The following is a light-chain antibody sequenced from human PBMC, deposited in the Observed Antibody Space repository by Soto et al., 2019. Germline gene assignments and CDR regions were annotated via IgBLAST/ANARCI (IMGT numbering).Light chain of an antibody. J-gene: IGKJ1*01. CDR2: WAS. V-gene: IGKV4-1*01. Sequence: DIVMTQSPDSLAVYLGERATINCKSSQSVLYSSNNKNYLAWYQQKPGQPPKLLIYWASTRESGVPDRFSGSGSGTDFTLTISSLQAEDVAVYYCQQYYSTPPTFGQVTKVEIK. CDR1: QSVLYSSNNKNY. CDR3: QQYYSTPPT.